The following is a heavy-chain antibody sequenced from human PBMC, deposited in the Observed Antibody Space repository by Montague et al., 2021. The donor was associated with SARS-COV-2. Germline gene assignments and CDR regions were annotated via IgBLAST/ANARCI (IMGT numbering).Heavy chain of an antibody. J-gene: IGHJ5*02. Sequence: SETLSLSCSVSGGSTNNNYWSWIRQPAGKGLEWIGRIHASGISTYNPSLETRATLSVDTSKNQFSLKLSSVTAADTAVYYCARGRFYYDSGELGSWGQGTLVTVSS. CDR2: IHASGIS. CDR1: GGSTNNNY. D-gene: IGHD3-22*01. V-gene: IGHV4-4*07. CDR3: ARGRFYYDSGELGS.